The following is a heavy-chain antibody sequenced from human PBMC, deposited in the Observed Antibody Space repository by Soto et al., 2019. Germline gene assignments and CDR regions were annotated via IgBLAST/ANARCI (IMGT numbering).Heavy chain of an antibody. J-gene: IGHJ5*02. CDR1: GGSVSNDNFY. CDR3: ARGLTMGQLPSHFDH. V-gene: IGHV4-61*01. Sequence: PSETLSLTCTVCGGSVSNDNFYWSWIRQPPGKGLEWIGYVHSSGITNYNPSLKRRVTISVDTSRNQFSLRLSSVTAADTAVYYCARGLTMGQLPSHFDHWGQGTLVTVSS. CDR2: VHSSGIT. D-gene: IGHD3-16*01.